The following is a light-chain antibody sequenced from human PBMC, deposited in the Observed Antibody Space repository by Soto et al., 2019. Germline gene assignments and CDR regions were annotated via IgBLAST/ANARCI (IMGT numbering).Light chain of an antibody. CDR1: QSISSW. Sequence: DIQMTQSPSTLSASVGDRVTITCRACQSISSWLAWYQQKPGKAPKLLIYKSSSLESGVPSRFSGSGSGTGFTLTISSLQPDDFAAYYCQQYNDYPWTFGQGTKVEIK. CDR3: QQYNDYPWT. J-gene: IGKJ1*01. V-gene: IGKV1-5*03. CDR2: KSS.